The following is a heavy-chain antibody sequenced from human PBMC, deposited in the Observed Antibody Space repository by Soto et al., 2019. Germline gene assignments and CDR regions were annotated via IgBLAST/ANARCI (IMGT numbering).Heavy chain of an antibody. CDR1: GFTFSNYW. CDR3: ARETSADSF. Sequence: EVQLVESGGGLVQPGGSLRLSCAASGFTFSNYWMVWVRQAPEKGPEWVATIKQDGSEKYYVDSVKGRFTISRDNTKNSLYLQMNILRAEDTALYYCARETSADSFWGQGTLVTVSS. V-gene: IGHV3-7*01. D-gene: IGHD2-21*01. CDR2: IKQDGSEK. J-gene: IGHJ4*02.